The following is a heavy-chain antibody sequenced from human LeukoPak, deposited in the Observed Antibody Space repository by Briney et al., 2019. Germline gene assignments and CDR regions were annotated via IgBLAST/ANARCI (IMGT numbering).Heavy chain of an antibody. J-gene: IGHJ6*02. V-gene: IGHV4-31*03. CDR2: IYYSGST. D-gene: IGHD6-6*01. Sequence: SETLSLTCTVAGGSLSSGAYWWTWIRQDPVKGLEWIGYIYYSGSTYYNPSLRSRVNISVDTSKNQFSLKLSSVTAADTAVYYCARGHSTSSSYVCNGMDVWGQGTTVTVSS. CDR1: GGSLSSGAYW. CDR3: ARGHSTSSSYVCNGMDV.